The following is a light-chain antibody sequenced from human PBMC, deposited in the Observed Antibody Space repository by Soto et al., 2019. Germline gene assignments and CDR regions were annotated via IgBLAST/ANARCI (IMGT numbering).Light chain of an antibody. J-gene: IGKJ1*01. CDR1: QSVSSH. CDR3: QQYDKWPPVT. V-gene: IGKV3-15*01. CDR2: DAS. Sequence: EIVLTQSPGTLSLSPGERATLSCRASQSVSSHLAWYQQRPGQAPRLLIYDASTRATGIPARFSGSGSGTEFTLTINNLQSEDVAIYYCQQYDKWPPVTFGQGTKVDIK.